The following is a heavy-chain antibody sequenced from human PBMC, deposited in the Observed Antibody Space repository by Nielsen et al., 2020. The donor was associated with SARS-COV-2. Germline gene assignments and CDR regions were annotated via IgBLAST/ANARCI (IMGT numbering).Heavy chain of an antibody. D-gene: IGHD4-17*01. V-gene: IGHV4-34*01. Sequence: WIRQPPGKGLEWIGEVNHSGSTNYNPSLKSRVTISVDTSKNQFSLKLSSVTAADTAVYYCARAVGGTKLDYGDYGVDYWGQGTLVTVSS. J-gene: IGHJ4*02. CDR2: VNHSGST. CDR3: ARAVGGTKLDYGDYGVDY.